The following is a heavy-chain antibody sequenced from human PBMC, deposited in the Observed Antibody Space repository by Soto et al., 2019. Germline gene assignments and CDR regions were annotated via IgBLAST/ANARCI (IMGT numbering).Heavy chain of an antibody. Sequence: QLQLQESGPGLVKPSETLSLTCTVSGGSITRSTYYWGWIRQPPGKGLEWIGSIFYSGSTYYNPSLKSRVTMSVDTSKNQFSLKLSSVTAADTAVYYCARHSDNWIKHPFDYWGQGTPVTVSS. CDR2: IFYSGST. CDR3: ARHSDNWIKHPFDY. CDR1: GGSITRSTYY. D-gene: IGHD1-20*01. V-gene: IGHV4-39*01. J-gene: IGHJ4*02.